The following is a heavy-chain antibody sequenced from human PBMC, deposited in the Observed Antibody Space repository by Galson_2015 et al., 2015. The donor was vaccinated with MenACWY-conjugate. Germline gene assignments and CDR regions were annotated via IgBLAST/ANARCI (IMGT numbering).Heavy chain of an antibody. Sequence: SVKVSCKVSGYTLTELSMHWVRQAPGKGLEWMGGFDPEDGETIYAQKFQGRVTMTEDTSTDTAYMELSSLRSEDTAVYYCATVQTDPGQGSYGDYPPAYFDYWGQGTLVTVSS. V-gene: IGHV1-24*01. CDR3: ATVQTDPGQGSYGDYPPAYFDY. CDR2: FDPEDGET. CDR1: GYTLTELS. D-gene: IGHD4-17*01. J-gene: IGHJ4*02.